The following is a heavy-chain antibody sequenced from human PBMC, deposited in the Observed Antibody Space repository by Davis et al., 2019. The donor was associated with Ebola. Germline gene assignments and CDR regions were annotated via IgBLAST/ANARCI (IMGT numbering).Heavy chain of an antibody. J-gene: IGHJ6*02. Sequence: MPGGSLRLSCTVSGGSLSEFFWSWIRQTPGKGLEWIGSTDFSGYTHYNPSLGSRFSISIDTSKNQFSLKLSSVTAADTAVYYCARFPVVTSNYYYYGMDVWGQGTTVTVSS. V-gene: IGHV4-59*06. CDR1: GGSLSEFF. CDR3: ARFPVVTSNYYYYGMDV. CDR2: TDFSGYT. D-gene: IGHD4-23*01.